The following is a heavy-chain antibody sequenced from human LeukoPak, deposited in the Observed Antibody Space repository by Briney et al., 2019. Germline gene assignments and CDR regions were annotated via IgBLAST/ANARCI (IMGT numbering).Heavy chain of an antibody. CDR1: GFTFSGSS. D-gene: IGHD6-13*01. CDR3: ARVAEAAAFDS. J-gene: IGHJ4*02. V-gene: IGHV3-73*01. Sequence: PGGSLKLSCAASGFTFSGSSMHWVRQASGKGLEWVGRIRSKANNYATAYAASVKGRFTISRDDSKNTAYLQMNSLKPEDTAVYYCARVAEAAAFDSWGQGTLVTVSS. CDR2: IRSKANNYAT.